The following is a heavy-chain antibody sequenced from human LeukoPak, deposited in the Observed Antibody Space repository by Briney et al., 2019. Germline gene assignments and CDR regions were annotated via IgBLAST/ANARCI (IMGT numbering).Heavy chain of an antibody. Sequence: PGRSLRLSCAASGFTFSTYGMQWVRQAPGKGLEWVAAIWYYGSEKYYADSVKGRFTISRDNCKNTLYVQMNSLRAEDTAVYYCARDVSSGYLGFDYWGQGTLVTVSS. CDR2: IWYYGSEK. CDR3: ARDVSSGYLGFDY. CDR1: GFTFSTYG. V-gene: IGHV3-33*01. J-gene: IGHJ4*02. D-gene: IGHD3-22*01.